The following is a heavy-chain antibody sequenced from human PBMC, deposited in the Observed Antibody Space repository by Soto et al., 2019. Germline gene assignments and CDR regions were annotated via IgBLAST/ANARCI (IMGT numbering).Heavy chain of an antibody. V-gene: IGHV1-58*01. D-gene: IGHD3-3*01. Sequence: QMQLVQSGPEVNKPGTSVKVSCKASGFTFTSSAVQWVRQARGQRLEWIGWIVVGSGNTNYAQKFQERVTITRDMSTSTAYMELSSLRSEDTAVYYCAGDDPTAHYDFWSGYPYYYGMDVWGQGTTVTVAS. J-gene: IGHJ6*02. CDR1: GFTFTSSA. CDR2: IVVGSGNT. CDR3: AGDDPTAHYDFWSGYPYYYGMDV.